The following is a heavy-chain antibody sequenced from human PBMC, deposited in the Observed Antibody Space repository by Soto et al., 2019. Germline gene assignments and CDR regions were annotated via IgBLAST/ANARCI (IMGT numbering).Heavy chain of an antibody. Sequence: ASVKVSCKASGGTFSSYTISWVRQAPGQGLEWMGRIIPILGIANYAQKFQGRVTITADKSTSTAYMELSSLRSEDTAVYYCARGGPPQWQLERDNYYYYYMDVWGKGTTVTVSS. CDR1: GGTFSSYT. V-gene: IGHV1-69*02. CDR2: IIPILGIA. D-gene: IGHD1-1*01. J-gene: IGHJ6*03. CDR3: ARGGPPQWQLERDNYYYYYMDV.